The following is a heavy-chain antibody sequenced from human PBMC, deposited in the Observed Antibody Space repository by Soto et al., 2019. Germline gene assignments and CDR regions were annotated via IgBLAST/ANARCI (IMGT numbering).Heavy chain of an antibody. CDR3: ARDGQQLAPYALDV. D-gene: IGHD6-13*01. J-gene: IGHJ6*02. V-gene: IGHV3-33*01. CDR1: GFTFSNHA. CDR2: IWYDGSNK. Sequence: VQLVESGGGVVQPGTSLRLSCTTSGFTFSNHAMHWVRQAPGKGLEGVAQIWYDGSNKYYADSVKGRFTISRDNSWNMVYVQMNSMSGEDTAVYYCARDGQQLAPYALDVWGRGTSVTVSS.